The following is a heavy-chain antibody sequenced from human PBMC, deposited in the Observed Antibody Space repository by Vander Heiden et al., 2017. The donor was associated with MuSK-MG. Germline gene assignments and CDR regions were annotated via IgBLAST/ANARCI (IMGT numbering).Heavy chain of an antibody. Sequence: EVQLVESGGGLVQPGAPLILSCAASGFTFSSYSMNWVRQAPGKGLEWVSYISSSSSTIYYADSVKGRFTISRDNAKNSLYLQMNSLRAEDTAVYYCAREDSSFYWGQGTLVTVSS. D-gene: IGHD3-22*01. CDR1: GFTFSSYS. CDR3: AREDSSFY. CDR2: ISSSSSTI. V-gene: IGHV3-48*01. J-gene: IGHJ4*02.